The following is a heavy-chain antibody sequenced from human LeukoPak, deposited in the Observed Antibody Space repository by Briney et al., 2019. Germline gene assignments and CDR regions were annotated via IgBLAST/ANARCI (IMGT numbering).Heavy chain of an antibody. Sequence: PGGSLRLSCAASGFTFSNVWMSWVRQAPGKGLEWVSAISGSGGSTYYADSVKGRFTISRDNSKNTLYLQMNSLRAEDTAVYYCAKIFRERYCSSTSCYPYYYYYYMDVWGKGTTVTVSS. D-gene: IGHD2-2*01. CDR3: AKIFRERYCSSTSCYPYYYYYYMDV. J-gene: IGHJ6*03. V-gene: IGHV3-23*01. CDR2: ISGSGGST. CDR1: GFTFSNVW.